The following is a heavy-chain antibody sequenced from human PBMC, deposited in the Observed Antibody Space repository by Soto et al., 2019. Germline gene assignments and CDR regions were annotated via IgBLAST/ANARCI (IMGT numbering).Heavy chain of an antibody. Sequence: GGSLRLSCAASGFTFISYSMSWVRQATGKGLEWVSYISSSSSTIYYADSVKGRFTISRDNAKNSLYLQMNSLRAEDTAVYYCASGYALRFAPGGQGTLVTVSS. D-gene: IGHD5-12*01. V-gene: IGHV3-48*01. CDR2: ISSSSSTI. CDR1: GFTFISYS. J-gene: IGHJ5*02. CDR3: ASGYALRFAP.